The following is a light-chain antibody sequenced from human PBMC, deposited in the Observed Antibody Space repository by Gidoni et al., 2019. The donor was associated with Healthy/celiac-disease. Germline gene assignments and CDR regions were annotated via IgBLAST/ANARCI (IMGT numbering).Light chain of an antibody. V-gene: IGLV2-11*01. Sequence: QSALTQPRLVSGSPGQSVTISCTGTSSDVGGYNYVSWYQQHPGTAPKPMIYVVSKRPSGVPDRISGAKSRNTASLTISGLQAEDEAEYYCCSYAGSYAWVFGGGTKLTVL. J-gene: IGLJ3*02. CDR2: VVS. CDR1: SSDVGGYNY. CDR3: CSYAGSYAWV.